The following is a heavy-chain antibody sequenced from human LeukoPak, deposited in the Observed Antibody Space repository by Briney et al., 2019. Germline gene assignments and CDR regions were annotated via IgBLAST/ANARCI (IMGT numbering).Heavy chain of an antibody. D-gene: IGHD3-22*01. J-gene: IGHJ4*02. Sequence: GASVKVSCKASGGTFSSYAISWVRQAPGQGLEWMGGIIPIFGTANYAQKFQGRVTITADESTSTAYMELSSLRSEDTAVYYCARDPPTYDSSGYEGRGFDYWGQGTLVTVSS. CDR3: ARDPPTYDSSGYEGRGFDY. CDR2: IIPIFGTA. V-gene: IGHV1-69*13. CDR1: GGTFSSYA.